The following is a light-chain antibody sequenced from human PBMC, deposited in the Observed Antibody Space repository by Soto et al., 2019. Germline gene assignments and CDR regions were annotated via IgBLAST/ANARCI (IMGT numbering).Light chain of an antibody. J-gene: IGLJ1*01. V-gene: IGLV2-14*01. CDR2: DVS. CDR1: SSDVGGYNY. CDR3: CGLTTSSTSYV. Sequence: QSALTQPASVSGSPGQSITISCTGTSSDVGGYNYVSWYQQHPGKAPKLMIYDVSNRPSGVANRFSGSKSANTASLTISGLQAEDDADDYCCGLTTSSTSYVFGTGTKVTVL.